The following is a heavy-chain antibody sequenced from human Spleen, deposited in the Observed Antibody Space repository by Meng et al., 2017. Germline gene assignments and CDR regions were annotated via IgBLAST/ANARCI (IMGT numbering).Heavy chain of an antibody. V-gene: IGHV4-34*01. CDR2: INHSGST. CDR3: ARGPTTMAHDFDY. CDR1: GGSFSDYY. Sequence: QVKLQKCGAGPSRPSETLSLPCVVSGGSFSDYYWSWIRQPPGTGLEWIGEINHSGSTNYHPSLESRATISVDTSQNNLSLKLSSVTAADSAVYYCARGPTTMAHDFDYWGQGTLVTVSS. D-gene: IGHD4-11*01. J-gene: IGHJ4*02.